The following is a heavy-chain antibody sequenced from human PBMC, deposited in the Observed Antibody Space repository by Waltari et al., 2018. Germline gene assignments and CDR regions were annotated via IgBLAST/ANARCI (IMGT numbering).Heavy chain of an antibody. CDR3: ATVGVENQWELLRYDY. Sequence: EVQLVESGGGLVQPGGPLRLSGEASGFAFSSHSMNWVRQAPGKGLEWVSYISGSSSTIHYADSVKGRFTISRDNANNSLYLQMNSLRDEDTAVYYCATVGVENQWELLRYDYWGQGTLVTVSS. CDR1: GFAFSSHS. V-gene: IGHV3-48*02. D-gene: IGHD1-26*01. J-gene: IGHJ4*02. CDR2: ISGSSSTI.